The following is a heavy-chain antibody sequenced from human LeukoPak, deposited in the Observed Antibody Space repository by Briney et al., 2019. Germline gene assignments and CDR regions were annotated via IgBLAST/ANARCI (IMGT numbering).Heavy chain of an antibody. V-gene: IGHV3-23*01. CDR2: ISGGGDST. J-gene: IGHJ4*02. Sequence: GGSLRLSCAASGFTFSSHVMSWVRQAPGKGLEWVSTISGGGDSTYYADSVKGRFSISRDNSKNTLYLQMNSLRAEDTAVYYCVKREYYYGSGSSYYFDSWGQGTLVTVSS. CDR1: GFTFSSHV. D-gene: IGHD3-10*01. CDR3: VKREYYYGSGSSYYFDS.